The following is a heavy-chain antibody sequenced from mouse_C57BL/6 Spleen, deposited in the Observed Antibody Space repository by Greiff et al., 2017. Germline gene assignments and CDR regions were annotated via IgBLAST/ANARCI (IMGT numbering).Heavy chain of an antibody. Sequence: QVQLKQPGAELVRPGSSVKLSCKASGYTFTSYWMHWVKQRPIQGLEWIGNIDPSDSETHYNQKFKDKATLTVDKSSSTAYMQLSSLTSEDSAVYYCARSNDYWYFDVWGTGTTVTVSS. CDR2: IDPSDSET. J-gene: IGHJ1*03. V-gene: IGHV1-52*01. CDR3: ARSNDYWYFDV. CDR1: GYTFTSYW. D-gene: IGHD2-3*01.